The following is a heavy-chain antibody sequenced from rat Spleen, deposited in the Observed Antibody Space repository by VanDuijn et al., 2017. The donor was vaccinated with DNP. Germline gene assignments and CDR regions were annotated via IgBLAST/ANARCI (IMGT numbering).Heavy chain of an antibody. CDR1: GFTFSDYA. D-gene: IGHD1-4*01. J-gene: IGHJ2*01. V-gene: IGHV5S10*01. CDR2: IIYDGSST. CDR3: ATGGDGYPY. Sequence: EVQLVESGGGLVQPGNSLKLSCAASGFTFSDYAMAWVRQSPKKGLEWVATIIYDGSSTYYRDSVKGRFTISRDNAKSTLYLQMDSLRSEDTATYYCATGGDGYPYWGQGVMVTVSS.